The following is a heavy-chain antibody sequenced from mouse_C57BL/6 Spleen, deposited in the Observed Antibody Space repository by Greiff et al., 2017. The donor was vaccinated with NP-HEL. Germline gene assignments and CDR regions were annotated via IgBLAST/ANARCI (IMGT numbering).Heavy chain of an antibody. D-gene: IGHD1-1*01. CDR1: GYTFTSYW. J-gene: IGHJ4*01. Sequence: VQLQQSGAELVMPGASVKLSCKASGYTFTSYWMHWVKQRPGQGLEWIGEIDPSDSYTNYNQKFKGKSTLTVDKSSSTAYMQLSSLTSEDSAVYYCARCGTVVENYAMDYWGQGTSVTVSS. CDR2: IDPSDSYT. CDR3: ARCGTVVENYAMDY. V-gene: IGHV1-69*01.